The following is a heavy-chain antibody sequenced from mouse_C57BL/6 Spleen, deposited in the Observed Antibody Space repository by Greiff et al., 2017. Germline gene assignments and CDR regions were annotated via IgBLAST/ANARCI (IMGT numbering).Heavy chain of an antibody. Sequence: VQLQESGAELVRPGTSVKVSCKASGYAFTNYLIEWVKQRPGQGLEWSGVINPGSGGTNYNEKFKGKATLTADKSSSTAYMPLSSLTSEDSAVYFFARGGLRKDFAYWGQGTLVTVSA. CDR1: GYAFTNYL. CDR2: INPGSGGT. CDR3: ARGGLRKDFAY. V-gene: IGHV1-54*01. J-gene: IGHJ3*01. D-gene: IGHD2-4*01.